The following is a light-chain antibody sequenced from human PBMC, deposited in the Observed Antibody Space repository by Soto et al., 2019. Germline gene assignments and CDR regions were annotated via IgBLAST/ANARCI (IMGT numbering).Light chain of an antibody. CDR2: GNN. CDR1: SSNIGAGYG. V-gene: IGLV1-40*01. Sequence: QSVLTQPPSVSGAPGQRVTISCTGSSSNIGAGYGVHWYQQLPGTAPKLLIYGNNNRPSGVPDRFSGAKSGTSASLAITGLQAEDEADYYCQSYDTSLSAVVFGGGTQLTVL. CDR3: QSYDTSLSAVV. J-gene: IGLJ2*01.